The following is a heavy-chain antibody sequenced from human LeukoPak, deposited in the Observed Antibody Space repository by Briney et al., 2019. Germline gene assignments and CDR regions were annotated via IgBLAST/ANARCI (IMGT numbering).Heavy chain of an antibody. CDR2: IYYSGST. CDR3: ARAAHYDVLTGYSKPSPFDY. J-gene: IGHJ4*02. Sequence: SQTLSLTYNVSGGSISSGGYYWTWIRQHPGKGLEWIGYIYYSGSTYYNPSLKSRVIISIDTSKNQFSLKLNSVTAADTAVYYCARAAHYDVLTGYSKPSPFDYWGQGTLVTVSS. CDR1: GGSISSGGYY. V-gene: IGHV4-31*03. D-gene: IGHD3-9*01.